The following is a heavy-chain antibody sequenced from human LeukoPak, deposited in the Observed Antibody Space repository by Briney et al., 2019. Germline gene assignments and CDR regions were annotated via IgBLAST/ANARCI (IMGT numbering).Heavy chain of an antibody. CDR3: WAIVTTIKLDF. D-gene: IGHD5-12*01. CDR1: GGSISSSSHS. Sequence: SETLSLTCTVSGGSISSSSHSWGWIRQPPGKGLEWIGSVSHSGSINYDPSLKNRVTISVDTSKNQFSLKLSSVTAADTAVYYCWAIVTTIKLDFWGQGTLVTVSS. CDR2: VSHSGSI. V-gene: IGHV4-39*01. J-gene: IGHJ4*02.